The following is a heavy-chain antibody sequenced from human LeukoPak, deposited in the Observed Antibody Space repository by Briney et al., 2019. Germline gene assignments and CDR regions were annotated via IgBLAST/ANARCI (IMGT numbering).Heavy chain of an antibody. CDR3: AGEDYFDSSGYASWRFDI. J-gene: IGHJ3*02. CDR1: GGSICSYY. Sequence: SETLSLTYTVSGGSICSYYWSWIRQPPGKGLEWIGYIYYSGNTIYNPSLKSRVTISVDTSKNQFSLKLTSVTTADTAVYYCAGEDYFDSSGYASWRFDIWGQGTMVTVSS. CDR2: IYYSGNT. V-gene: IGHV4-59*01. D-gene: IGHD3-22*01.